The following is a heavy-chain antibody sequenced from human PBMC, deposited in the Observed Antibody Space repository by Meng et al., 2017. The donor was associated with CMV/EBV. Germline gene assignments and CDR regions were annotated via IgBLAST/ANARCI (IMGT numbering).Heavy chain of an antibody. CDR1: GGSFSGYY. D-gene: IGHD3-3*01. V-gene: IGHV4-34*01. Sequence: SETLSLTCAVYGGSFSGYYWSWIRQPPGKGLEWIGEINHSGSTNYNTSLKSRVTISVDTSKNQFSLKLSSVTAADTAVYYCARATYYDLWSGLANWFDPWGQGTLVTVSS. CDR3: ARATYYDLWSGLANWFDP. CDR2: INHSGST. J-gene: IGHJ5*02.